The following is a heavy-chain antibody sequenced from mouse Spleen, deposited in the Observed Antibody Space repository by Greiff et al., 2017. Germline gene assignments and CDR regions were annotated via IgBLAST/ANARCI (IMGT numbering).Heavy chain of an antibody. V-gene: IGHV1-63*01. Sequence: VQLQQSGAELVRPGTSVKMSCKASGYTFTNYWIGWAKQRPGHGLEWIGDIYPGGGYTNYNEKFKGKATLTADKSSSTAYMQFSSLTSEDSAIYYCARRGITNYYAMDYWGQGTSVTVSS. D-gene: IGHD2-4*01. CDR1: GYTFTNYW. CDR2: IYPGGGYT. J-gene: IGHJ4*01. CDR3: ARRGITNYYAMDY.